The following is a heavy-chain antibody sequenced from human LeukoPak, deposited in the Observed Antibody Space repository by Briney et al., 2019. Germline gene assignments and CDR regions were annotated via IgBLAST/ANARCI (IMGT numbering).Heavy chain of an antibody. D-gene: IGHD5-24*01. Sequence: GASVKVSSKASGGTFSSYAISWVRQAPGQGLEWMEGIIPIFGTANYAQKFQGRVTITADESTSTAYMELSSLRSEDTAVYYCARDLQGLRDGYNLGYLWKVYYYMDVWGKGTTVTVSS. V-gene: IGHV1-69*13. CDR3: ARDLQGLRDGYNLGYLWKVYYYMDV. CDR2: IIPIFGTA. J-gene: IGHJ6*03. CDR1: GGTFSSYA.